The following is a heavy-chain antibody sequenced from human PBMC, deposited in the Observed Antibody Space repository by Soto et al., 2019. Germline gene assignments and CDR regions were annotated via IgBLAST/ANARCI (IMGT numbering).Heavy chain of an antibody. V-gene: IGHV4-39*01. CDR1: GGSISSSSYY. Sequence: LSLTCTVSGGSISSSSYYWGWIRQPPGKGLEWIGSIYYSGSTYYNPSLKSRVTISVDTSKNQFSLKLSSVTAADTAVYYCASVPYDILTGYYGNYFDYWGQGTMVTVSS. CDR2: IYYSGST. J-gene: IGHJ4*02. CDR3: ASVPYDILTGYYGNYFDY. D-gene: IGHD3-9*01.